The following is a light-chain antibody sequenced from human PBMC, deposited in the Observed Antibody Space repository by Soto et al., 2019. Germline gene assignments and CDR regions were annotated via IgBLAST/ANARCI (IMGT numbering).Light chain of an antibody. J-gene: IGKJ1*01. CDR1: QSVSSY. Sequence: ENVLTQSPATLSLSPGERATLSCRASQSVSSYLAWYQQKPGQAPRLLIYDASNRATGIPARFSGSGSGTDFALTISSLEPEDFAVYYCQQRSNWPTWTFGQGTKVDIK. CDR2: DAS. V-gene: IGKV3-11*01. CDR3: QQRSNWPTWT.